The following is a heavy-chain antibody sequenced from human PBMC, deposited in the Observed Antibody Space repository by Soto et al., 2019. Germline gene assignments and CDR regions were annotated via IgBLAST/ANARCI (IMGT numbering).Heavy chain of an antibody. V-gene: IGHV3-48*02. CDR1: GFTFSSYS. J-gene: IGHJ5*02. Sequence: GGSLRLSCAASGFTFSSYSMNWVRQAPGKGLEWVSYISSSSSTIYYADSVKGRFTISRDNAKNSLYLQMNSLRDEDTAVYYCARDPGCISTSCYVTAGWFDPWGQGTLVTVSS. CDR3: ARDPGCISTSCYVTAGWFDP. D-gene: IGHD2-2*01. CDR2: ISSSSSTI.